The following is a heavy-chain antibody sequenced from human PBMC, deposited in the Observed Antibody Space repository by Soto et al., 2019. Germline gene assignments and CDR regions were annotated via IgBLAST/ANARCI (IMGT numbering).Heavy chain of an antibody. V-gene: IGHV4-61*08. CDR3: ARGKSIAAPTWFDP. CDR2: INYSGST. Sequence: SETLSLTCTVSGGSISSGGYYWSWIRQHPGKGLEWIGYINYSGSTNYNPSLKSRVTISVDTSKNQFSLKLSSVTAADTAVYYCARGKSIAAPTWFDPWGQGTLVTVSS. J-gene: IGHJ5*02. CDR1: GGSISSGGYY. D-gene: IGHD6-6*01.